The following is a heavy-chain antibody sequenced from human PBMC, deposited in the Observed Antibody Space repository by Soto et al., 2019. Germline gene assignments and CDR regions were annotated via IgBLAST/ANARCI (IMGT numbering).Heavy chain of an antibody. CDR2: INSDGSSI. Sequence: EVQLVESGGGLVQPGGSLRLSCAASGFTFSSYWMHWVRQAPGKGLVWVSRINSDGSSISYADSVKGRFTISRDNATNTLYLQMNSLRAEDTAVYYCARDPGLWFGELYGVDYWGQGTLVTVSS. D-gene: IGHD3-10*01. J-gene: IGHJ4*02. CDR3: ARDPGLWFGELYGVDY. CDR1: GFTFSSYW. V-gene: IGHV3-74*01.